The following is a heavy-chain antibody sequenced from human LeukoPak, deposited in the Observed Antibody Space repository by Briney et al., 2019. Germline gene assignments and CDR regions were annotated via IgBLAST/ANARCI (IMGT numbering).Heavy chain of an antibody. CDR3: AREDDYSSSCGWYFDL. D-gene: IGHD6-13*01. Sequence: SETLSLTCTVSGGSISGCYWSWIRQPPGKGLEWIGYIYYSGSTNYNPSLKSRGTISVDTSKNQFSLKLSSVTAADTAVYYCAREDDYSSSCGWYFDLWGHGTLVTVSS. V-gene: IGHV4-59*01. CDR1: GGSISGCY. J-gene: IGHJ2*01. CDR2: IYYSGST.